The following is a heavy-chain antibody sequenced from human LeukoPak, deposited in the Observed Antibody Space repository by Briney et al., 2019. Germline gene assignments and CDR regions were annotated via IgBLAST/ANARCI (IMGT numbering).Heavy chain of an antibody. CDR2: ITSSSSII. D-gene: IGHD5-18*01. J-gene: IGHJ4*02. CDR1: GFTFSDYN. CDR3: ARAYSGYTYGYHY. V-gene: IGHV3-48*01. Sequence: GGSLRLSCAASGFTFSDYNMNCVRQPPGKGLEWVSYITSSSSIIYYADSVKGRFTISRDNAKNSLYLQMSSLRAEDKAVYYCARAYSGYTYGYHYWGQGTLVTVSS.